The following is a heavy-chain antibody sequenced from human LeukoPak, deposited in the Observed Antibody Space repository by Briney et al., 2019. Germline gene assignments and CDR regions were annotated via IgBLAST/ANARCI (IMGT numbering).Heavy chain of an antibody. Sequence: GGSLRLSCAASGFTVSSNSMNWVRQAPGKGLEWVSYISSSSSTIYYADSVKGRFTISRDKAKNSLYLQMNSLRAEDTAVYYCAREYCSSTSCLYDYWGQGTLVTVSS. CDR1: GFTVSSNS. CDR3: AREYCSSTSCLYDY. J-gene: IGHJ4*02. V-gene: IGHV3-48*01. CDR2: ISSSSSTI. D-gene: IGHD2-2*01.